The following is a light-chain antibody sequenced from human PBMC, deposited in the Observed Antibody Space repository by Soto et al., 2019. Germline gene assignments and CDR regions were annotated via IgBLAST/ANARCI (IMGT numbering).Light chain of an antibody. J-gene: IGKJ5*01. Sequence: DIQITQSPSALSASVGDRVTITCRASQSINKWMAWYQLKPGKATQLLIYAASSLQSGVPSRFSGSGSGTDFTLTISSLQPEEFATYDCQQANSFTRTVGQGTRLEVK. CDR2: AAS. V-gene: IGKV1-12*01. CDR1: QSINKW. CDR3: QQANSFTRT.